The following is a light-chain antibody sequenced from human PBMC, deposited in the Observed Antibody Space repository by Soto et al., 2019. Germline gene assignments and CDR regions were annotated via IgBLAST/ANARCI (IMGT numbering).Light chain of an antibody. J-gene: IGKJ2*01. CDR2: GAS. CDR3: QQYGSPPYT. V-gene: IGKV3-20*01. CDR1: QSVRINY. Sequence: EILLTQSPGTLSLSPGERATLSCRASQSVRINYLAWYQQKPGQAPRLLIHGASGRATGIPDRFSSSGSGTDFTLTISRLEPEDFAVYYCQQYGSPPYTFGQGTKLEI.